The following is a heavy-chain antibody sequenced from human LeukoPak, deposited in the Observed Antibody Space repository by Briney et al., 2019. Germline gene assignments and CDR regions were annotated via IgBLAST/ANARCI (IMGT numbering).Heavy chain of an antibody. CDR3: ARARLSVLLGSYYYGMDV. CDR2: ISGSGDST. J-gene: IGHJ6*02. D-gene: IGHD2-8*01. V-gene: IGHV3-23*01. Sequence: GGSLRLSCAASGFTFSTYAVNWVRQAPGKGLEWVSTISGSGDSTYYADSVKGRFTISRDNAKDTLYLQMSSVRVDDTAVYYCARARLSVLLGSYYYGMDVWGQGTTVTVSS. CDR1: GFTFSTYA.